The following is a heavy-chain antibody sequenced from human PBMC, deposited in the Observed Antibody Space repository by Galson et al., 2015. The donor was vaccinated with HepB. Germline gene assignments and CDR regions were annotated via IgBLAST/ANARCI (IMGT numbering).Heavy chain of an antibody. CDR3: VKEVQQWQGGHWYFDL. V-gene: IGHV3-64D*06. CDR1: GFPFSGYA. J-gene: IGHJ2*01. CDR2: ISSNGGST. D-gene: IGHD6-19*01. Sequence: SLRLSCAASGFPFSGYAMHWVRQAPGKGLEYVSAISSNGGSTYYADSVKGRFTISRDNSKNTLYLQMSSLRAEDTAVYYCVKEVQQWQGGHWYFDLWGRGTLVTVS.